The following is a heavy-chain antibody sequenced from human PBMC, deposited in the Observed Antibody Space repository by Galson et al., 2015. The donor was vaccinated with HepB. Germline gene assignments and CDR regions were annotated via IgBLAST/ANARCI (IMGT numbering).Heavy chain of an antibody. CDR1: GFTYSKYK. D-gene: IGHD3-3*01. J-gene: IGHJ6*02. V-gene: IGHV3-30*04. CDR2: ISYDGSNN. CDR3: AREGYHFRNGYYDYYYAMDV. Sequence: PLGVYCAASGFTYSKYKIYWVGQTQGKGLEWVAVISYDGSNNDYADSVKGRFTISRDNSTDTLYLEMNSMRTEDTAVYYCAREGYHFRNGYYDYYYAMDVWGQGTTVTVSS.